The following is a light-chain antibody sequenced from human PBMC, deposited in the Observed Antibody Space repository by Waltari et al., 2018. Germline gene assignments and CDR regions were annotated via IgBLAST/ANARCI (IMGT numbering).Light chain of an antibody. V-gene: IGKV3-11*01. CDR3: QQRSNWPRT. CDR2: SAS. Sequence: EIVFTQSPATLSLSPGERATLSCRASQSVSSYLAWYQQMPGQAPRLLIPSASNRATGIPARFSGSGSGTDFTLTISSLEPEDFAVYYCQQRSNWPRTFGQGTKVEIK. J-gene: IGKJ1*01. CDR1: QSVSSY.